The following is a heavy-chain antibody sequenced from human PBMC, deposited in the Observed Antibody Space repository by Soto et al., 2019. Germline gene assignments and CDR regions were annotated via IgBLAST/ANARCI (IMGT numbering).Heavy chain of an antibody. CDR1: GYTFTSYG. J-gene: IGHJ6*02. Sequence: QVQLVQSGAEVKKPGASVKVSCKASGYTFTSYGISSVRQAPGQGLEWMGWISAYNGNTNYAQKLQGRVTMTTDTSTSTAYMELRSLRSDDTAVYYCAKDYYGSGSYASYYYYGMDVWGQGTTVTVSS. V-gene: IGHV1-18*01. CDR3: AKDYYGSGSYASYYYYGMDV. D-gene: IGHD3-10*01. CDR2: ISAYNGNT.